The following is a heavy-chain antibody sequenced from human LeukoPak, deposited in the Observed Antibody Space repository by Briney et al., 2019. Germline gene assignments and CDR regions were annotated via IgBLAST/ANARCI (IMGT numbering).Heavy chain of an antibody. CDR2: IYHSGST. D-gene: IGHD3-10*01. Sequence: PSQTLSLTCTVSGGSISSGGYYWSWIRQPPGKGLEWIGYIYHSGSTYYNPSLKSRVTISVDRSKNQFSLKLSSVTAADTAVYYCARSRGVRALKTYYFDYWGQGTLVTVSS. J-gene: IGHJ4*02. CDR1: GGSISSGGYY. CDR3: ARSRGVRALKTYYFDY. V-gene: IGHV4-30-2*02.